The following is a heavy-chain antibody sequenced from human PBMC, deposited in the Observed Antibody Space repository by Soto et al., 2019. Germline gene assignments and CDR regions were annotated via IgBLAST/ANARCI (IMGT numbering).Heavy chain of an antibody. D-gene: IGHD1-7*01. CDR2: IYYSGST. V-gene: IGHV4-30-4*01. CDR3: AREGVGGNYDYYYYGMDV. CDR1: GGSISSGDYY. Sequence: QVQLQESGPGLVKPSQTLSLTCTVSGGSISSGDYYWSWIRQPPGKGLEWIGYIYYSGSTYYNPSLKSRVTRSVDTSKNQFSLKLSSVTAADTAVYYCAREGVGGNYDYYYYGMDVWGQGTTVTVSS. J-gene: IGHJ6*02.